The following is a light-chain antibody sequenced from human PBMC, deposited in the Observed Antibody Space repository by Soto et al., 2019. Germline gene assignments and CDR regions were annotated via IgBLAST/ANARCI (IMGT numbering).Light chain of an antibody. J-gene: IGKJ4*01. CDR2: DAS. Sequence: DIQMTQSPSSLSASVGDRVTITCQASQDISNYLNWYQQKPGKAPKLLIYDASNLATGVPSRFSGSGSGTDFTFTISSLQPEDIATYYCQPYDNLPLTFGGGTKVEIK. CDR1: QDISNY. CDR3: QPYDNLPLT. V-gene: IGKV1-33*01.